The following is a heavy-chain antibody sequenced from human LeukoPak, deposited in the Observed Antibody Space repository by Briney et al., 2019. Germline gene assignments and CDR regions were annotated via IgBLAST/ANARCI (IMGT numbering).Heavy chain of an antibody. D-gene: IGHD2-15*01. CDR2: MWSSRSNK. Sequence: GRSLRLSCAASGFTFSSYGMHWVRQAPSKGLEWVAVMWSSRSNKYYADSVKGRFTISRDSSKNTLYLQMNSLRAEDTAVYYCARIGYCSGGSCYWVGFDYWGQGTLVTVSS. CDR1: GFTFSSYG. CDR3: ARIGYCSGGSCYWVGFDY. V-gene: IGHV3-33*01. J-gene: IGHJ4*02.